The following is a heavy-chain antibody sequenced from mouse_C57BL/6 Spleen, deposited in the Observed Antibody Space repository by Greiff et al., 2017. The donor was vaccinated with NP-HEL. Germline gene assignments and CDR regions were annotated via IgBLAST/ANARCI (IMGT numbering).Heavy chain of an antibody. V-gene: IGHV1-82*01. CDR3: ASTVVAARWYFDV. Sequence: VQLQQSGPELVKPGASVKISCKASGYAFSSSWMNWVKQRPGKGLEWIGRIYRGDGDTNYNGKFKGKATLTADKSSSTAYMQLSSLTSEDSAVYFCASTVVAARWYFDVWGTGTTVTVSS. D-gene: IGHD1-1*01. J-gene: IGHJ1*03. CDR1: GYAFSSSW. CDR2: IYRGDGDT.